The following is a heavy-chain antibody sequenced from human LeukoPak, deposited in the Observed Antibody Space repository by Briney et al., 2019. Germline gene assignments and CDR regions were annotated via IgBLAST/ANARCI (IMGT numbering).Heavy chain of an antibody. J-gene: IGHJ4*02. CDR1: GCTFSSYA. CDR2: LSGGGSI. V-gene: IGHV3-23*01. CDR3: AKLLYDYVWGSPVDY. D-gene: IGHD3-16*01. Sequence: GGSLRLSCAASGCTFSSYAMSWFRQAPGKGLEWVSSLSGGGSIYFADSVKGRFTISRDNSKNTLYLQMNSLRAEDTAVYYCAKLLYDYVWGSPVDYWGQGTLVTVSS.